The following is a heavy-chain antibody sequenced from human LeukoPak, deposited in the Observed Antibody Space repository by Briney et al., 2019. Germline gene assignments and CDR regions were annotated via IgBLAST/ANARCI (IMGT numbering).Heavy chain of an antibody. CDR1: GFTFSSYW. J-gene: IGHJ3*02. CDR3: ARGSAYSGYDLDDAFDI. V-gene: IGHV3-7*01. Sequence: GSLRLSCAASGFTFSSYWMSWVRQAPGKGLEGVANIKQDGSEKYYVDSVKGRFTISRDNAKNSLYLQMNSLRAEDTAVYYCARGSAYSGYDLDDAFDIWGQGTMVTVSS. D-gene: IGHD5-12*01. CDR2: IKQDGSEK.